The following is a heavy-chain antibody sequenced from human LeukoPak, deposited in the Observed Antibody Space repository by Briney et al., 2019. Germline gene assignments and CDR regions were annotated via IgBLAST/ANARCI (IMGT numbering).Heavy chain of an antibody. CDR3: ARDIVGATRWS. Sequence: GGSLRLSCAASGFTFSSYSMNWVRQAPGKGLEWVSYISSSTIYYADSVKGRFTISRDNAKNSLYLQMNSLRDEDTAVYYCARDIVGATRWSWGQGTLVTVSS. J-gene: IGHJ5*02. CDR2: ISSSTI. D-gene: IGHD1-26*01. CDR1: GFTFSSYS. V-gene: IGHV3-48*02.